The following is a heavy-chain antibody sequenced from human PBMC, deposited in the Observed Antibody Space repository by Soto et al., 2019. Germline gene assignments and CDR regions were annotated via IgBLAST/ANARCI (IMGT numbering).Heavy chain of an antibody. CDR1: GYTFTSYG. CDR2: ISAYNGNT. CDR3: ARDSRFLGPYYFDY. J-gene: IGHJ4*02. D-gene: IGHD3-3*01. Sequence: ASVKVSCKASGYTFTSYGISWVRQAPGQGLEWMGWISAYNGNTNYAQKLQGRVTMTTDTSTSTAYMELRSLRSDDTAVYYCARDSRFLGPYYFDYWGQGTLVTVSS. V-gene: IGHV1-18*01.